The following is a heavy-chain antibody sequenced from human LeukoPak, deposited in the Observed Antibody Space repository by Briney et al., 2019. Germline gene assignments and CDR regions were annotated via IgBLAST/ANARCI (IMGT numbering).Heavy chain of an antibody. J-gene: IGHJ5*02. Sequence: PSETLSLTCTVSGGSISSNTYYWGWIRQPPGKGLEWIGSIYYSGSTYYNPSLKSRVTISVDTSKNQFSLKLSSVTAADTAVYYCARGVTGTWEPSGELDPWGQGTLVTVSS. CDR2: IYYSGST. CDR3: ARGVTGTWEPSGELDP. CDR1: GGSISSNTYY. V-gene: IGHV4-39*07. D-gene: IGHD1-20*01.